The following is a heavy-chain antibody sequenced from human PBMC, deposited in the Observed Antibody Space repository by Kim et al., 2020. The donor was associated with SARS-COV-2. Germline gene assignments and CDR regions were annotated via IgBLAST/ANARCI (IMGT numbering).Heavy chain of an antibody. Sequence: GSLRLSCAASGFTFSSYGLHWVRQAPGKGLEWVAVISYDGSNKYYADSVKGRFTISRDNSKNTLYLQMNSLRAEDTAVYYCAKDRRSDYYDSRGYYYYGMDVWGQGTTVTVSS. V-gene: IGHV3-30*18. CDR3: AKDRRSDYYDSRGYYYYGMDV. CDR1: GFTFSSYG. CDR2: ISYDGSNK. J-gene: IGHJ6*02. D-gene: IGHD3-22*01.